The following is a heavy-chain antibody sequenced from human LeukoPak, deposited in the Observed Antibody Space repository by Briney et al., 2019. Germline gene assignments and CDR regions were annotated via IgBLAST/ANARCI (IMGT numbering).Heavy chain of an antibody. D-gene: IGHD3-22*01. CDR1: GGSISSGDYY. Sequence: PSQTLSLTCTVSGGSISSGDYYWSWIRQPPGKGLEWIGYIYYSGSTYYNPSLKSRVTISVDTSKNQLSLKLSSVTAADTAVYYCARDQGYYDSSGYVDDYWGQGTLVTVSS. V-gene: IGHV4-30-4*08. J-gene: IGHJ4*02. CDR2: IYYSGST. CDR3: ARDQGYYDSSGYVDDY.